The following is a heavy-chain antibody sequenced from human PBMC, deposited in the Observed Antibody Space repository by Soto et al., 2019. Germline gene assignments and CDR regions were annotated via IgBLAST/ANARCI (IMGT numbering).Heavy chain of an antibody. D-gene: IGHD3-3*01. V-gene: IGHV3-7*01. CDR1: GFTFSTSW. Sequence: EVQLVESGGASVQPGGSLRLSCTASGFTFSTSWMNWVRQAPGKGLEWVASTNPDGSKKYHVDSVEGRFTISRDNAKNSLFLQMDSLRVEDTALYYCARDRAWSGFDYWGQGTQVTVSS. CDR3: ARDRAWSGFDY. J-gene: IGHJ4*02. CDR2: TNPDGSKK.